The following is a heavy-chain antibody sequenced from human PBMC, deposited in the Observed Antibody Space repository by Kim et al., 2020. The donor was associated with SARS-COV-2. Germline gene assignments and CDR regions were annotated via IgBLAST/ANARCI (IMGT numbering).Heavy chain of an antibody. CDR1: GFTFSNYA. Sequence: GGSLRLSCGASGFTFSNYAMHWVRRASGKGLEWVGRIRSKGNGNASADSVSVRGRFTIARDDSRNKAYLQMNSLKTADTAAYYCTRVPGTTLAFWYAF. J-gene: IGHJ3*01. CDR3: TRVPGTTLAFWYAF. CDR2: IRSKGNGNAS. V-gene: IGHV3-73*01. D-gene: IGHD1-7*01.